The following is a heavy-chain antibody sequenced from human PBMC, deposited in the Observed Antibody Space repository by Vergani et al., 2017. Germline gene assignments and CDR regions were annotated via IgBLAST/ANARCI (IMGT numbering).Heavy chain of an antibody. J-gene: IGHJ4*02. V-gene: IGHV1-2*02. D-gene: IGHD6-19*01. CDR1: GYTFTGYY. Sequence: QVQLVQSGAEVKKPGASVKVSCKASGYTFTGYYMHWVRQATGQGLEWMGWINPNSGGTNYAQKFQGRVTMTRDTAISTAYMELSRLRSDDTAVYYWARGDLLRVAVHKLYYFDYWGQGTLVTVSS. CDR3: ARGDLLRVAVHKLYYFDY. CDR2: INPNSGGT.